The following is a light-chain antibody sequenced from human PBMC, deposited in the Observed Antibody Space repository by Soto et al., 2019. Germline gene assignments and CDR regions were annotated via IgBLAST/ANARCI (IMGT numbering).Light chain of an antibody. J-gene: IGLJ1*01. Sequence: QSVLTPAPPVSAAPGQKVTISCPGNSPNIGTNYVSWYQHLPGTAPRLLIYEDNKRPSGIPDRFSGSKSGTSATLGITGLQTGDEADYYCGTWDRSLTTSYVFGPGTKVTVL. CDR1: SPNIGTNY. V-gene: IGLV1-51*02. CDR2: EDN. CDR3: GTWDRSLTTSYV.